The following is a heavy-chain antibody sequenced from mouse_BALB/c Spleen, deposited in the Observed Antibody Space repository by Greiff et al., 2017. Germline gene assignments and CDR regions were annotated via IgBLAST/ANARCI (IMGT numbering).Heavy chain of an antibody. CDR1: GFSLTGYG. J-gene: IGHJ3*01. CDR2: IWGDGST. Sequence: VQRVESGPGLVAPSQSLSITCTVSGFSLTGYGVNWVRQPPGKGLEWLGMIWGDGSTDYNSALKSRLSISKDNSKSQVFLKMNSLQTDDTARYYCARGTGTWRAWFAYWGQGTLVTVSA. D-gene: IGHD4-1*01. CDR3: ARGTGTWRAWFAY. V-gene: IGHV2-6-7*01.